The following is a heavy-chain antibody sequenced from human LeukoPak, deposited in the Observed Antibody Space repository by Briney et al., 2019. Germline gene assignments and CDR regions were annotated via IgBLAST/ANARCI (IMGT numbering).Heavy chain of an antibody. V-gene: IGHV4-38-2*01. CDR3: ARQGVAHAFDI. J-gene: IGHJ3*02. Sequence: PSETLSLTCAVSGYSISSGYYWGWIRQPPGKGLEWFGRIYHSGSTYYNPSLKRRDPLSVDTSKNQFSLKLSSVTAADTAVYYCARQGVAHAFDIWGQGTMVTVSS. CDR1: GYSISSGYY. CDR2: IYHSGST. D-gene: IGHD3-3*01.